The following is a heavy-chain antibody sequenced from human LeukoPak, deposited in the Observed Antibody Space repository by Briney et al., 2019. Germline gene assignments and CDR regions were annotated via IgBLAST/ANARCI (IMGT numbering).Heavy chain of an antibody. CDR1: GGSIGGDH. V-gene: IGHV4-59*08. Sequence: SETLSLTCTISGGSIGGDHWSWIRQAPGEGLEWIGYISYTGSTSYNPSLRSRVTISLNTPENQFSLRLTSVIAADTAVYYCARAVTGTSLVDFWGQGTLVAVSS. CDR2: ISYTGST. D-gene: IGHD6-19*01. CDR3: ARAVTGTSLVDF. J-gene: IGHJ4*02.